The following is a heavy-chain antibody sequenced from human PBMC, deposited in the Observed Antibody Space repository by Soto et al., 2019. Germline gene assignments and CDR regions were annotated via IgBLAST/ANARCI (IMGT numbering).Heavy chain of an antibody. D-gene: IGHD1-26*01. V-gene: IGHV1-18*01. J-gene: IGHJ6*02. CDR2: ISAYNGNT. CDR1: GYTFTSYG. Sequence: QVQLVQSGAEVKKPGASVKVSCKASGYTFTSYGISWVRQAPGQGLEWMGWISAYNGNTNYAQKLQGRVTMTTDTSTSTAYMELRSLRSDDTTVYYCASSMGWDSFYYYYYGMDVWGQGTTVTVSS. CDR3: ASSMGWDSFYYYYYGMDV.